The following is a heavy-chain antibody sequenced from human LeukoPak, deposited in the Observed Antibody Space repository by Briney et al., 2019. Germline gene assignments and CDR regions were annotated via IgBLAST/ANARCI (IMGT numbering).Heavy chain of an antibody. Sequence: PSETLSLTCTVSGGSISSSSYYWGWIRQPPGEGLEWIGSIYYSGSTYYNPSLKSRVTISVDTSKNLFSLKLSSVTAADTAVYYCAREQALPGVTTFGVVVMGYFDNWGQGALVTVSS. D-gene: IGHD3-3*01. V-gene: IGHV4-39*02. CDR1: GGSISSSSYY. J-gene: IGHJ4*02. CDR2: IYYSGST. CDR3: AREQALPGVTTFGVVVMGYFDN.